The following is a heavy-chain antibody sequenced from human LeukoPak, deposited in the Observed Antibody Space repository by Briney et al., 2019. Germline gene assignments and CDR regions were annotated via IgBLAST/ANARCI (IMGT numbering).Heavy chain of an antibody. Sequence: SETLSLTCAVYGGSFSGYYWSWIRQPPGKGLEWIGEINHSGSTNYNPSLKSRVTISVYTSKNQFSLKLSSVPAADTAVYYCARADDYDFWSGYTNAFDYWGQGTLVTVSS. J-gene: IGHJ4*02. D-gene: IGHD3-3*01. CDR3: ARADDYDFWSGYTNAFDY. V-gene: IGHV4-34*01. CDR1: GGSFSGYY. CDR2: INHSGST.